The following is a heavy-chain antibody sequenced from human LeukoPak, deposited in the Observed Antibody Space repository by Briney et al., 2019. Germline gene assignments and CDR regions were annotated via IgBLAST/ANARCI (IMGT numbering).Heavy chain of an antibody. CDR2: IGSSSSYI. D-gene: IGHD6-13*01. Sequence: GGSLRLSCAASGFTFSSYSMNWVRQAPGKGLEWVSSIGSSSSYIYYADSVKGRFTISRDNAKNSLYLQMNSLRAEDTAVYYCARVPGIAAAGRNDDYWGQGTLVTVSS. V-gene: IGHV3-21*01. CDR1: GFTFSSYS. J-gene: IGHJ4*02. CDR3: ARVPGIAAAGRNDDY.